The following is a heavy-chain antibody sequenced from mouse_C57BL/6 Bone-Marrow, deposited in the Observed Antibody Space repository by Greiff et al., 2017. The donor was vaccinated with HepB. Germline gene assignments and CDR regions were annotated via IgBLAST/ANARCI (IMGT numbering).Heavy chain of an antibody. CDR1: GFTFSSYA. V-gene: IGHV5-4*01. CDR3: ARDTVPRFAY. D-gene: IGHD1-1*01. J-gene: IGHJ3*01. CDR2: ISDGGSYT. Sequence: EVNVVESGGGLVKPGGSLKLSCAASGFTFSSYAMSWVRQTPEKRLEWVATISDGGSYTYYPDNVKGRFTISRDNAKNNLYLQMSHLKSEDTAMYYCARDTVPRFAYWGQGTLVTVSA.